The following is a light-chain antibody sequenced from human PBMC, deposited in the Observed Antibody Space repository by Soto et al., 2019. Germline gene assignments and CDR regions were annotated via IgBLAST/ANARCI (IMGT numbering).Light chain of an antibody. Sequence: DIQLTQSPSSLSASVGDRVTLTCRASQDIIRHLNWYQHKPGRAPRLLIYAASTLQSGVPSRFTGSGSGTEFTLTISGLQPEDFATYYCQHSYTVPIAFGQGTRLEIK. CDR3: QHSYTVPIA. CDR1: QDIIRH. V-gene: IGKV1-39*01. CDR2: AAS. J-gene: IGKJ5*01.